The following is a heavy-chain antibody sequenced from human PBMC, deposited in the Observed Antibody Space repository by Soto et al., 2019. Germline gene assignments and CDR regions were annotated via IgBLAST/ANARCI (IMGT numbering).Heavy chain of an antibody. V-gene: IGHV4-61*01. Sequence: QVQLQESGPGLVKPSETLSLTCTVSGGSVSSGSYYWSWIRQPPGKGLEWIGYIYYSGSTNYNPSLKSRVTISVDTSKNQFSLKLSSVTAADTAVYYCARRYYDSSGYFDYWGQGTLVTVSS. J-gene: IGHJ4*02. CDR2: IYYSGST. D-gene: IGHD3-22*01. CDR1: GGSVSSGSYY. CDR3: ARRYYDSSGYFDY.